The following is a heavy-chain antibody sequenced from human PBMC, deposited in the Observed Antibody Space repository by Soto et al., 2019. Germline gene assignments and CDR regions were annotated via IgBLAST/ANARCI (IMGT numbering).Heavy chain of an antibody. CDR3: ARTNYYDTSGHPNSFDP. D-gene: IGHD3-22*01. J-gene: IGHJ5*02. CDR2: MNPNSGNT. V-gene: IGHV1-8*01. CDR1: GYTFTSYD. Sequence: ASVKVSCKASGYTFTSYDINWVRQATGQGLEWMGWMNPNSGNTGYAQKFQGRVTMTRNTSISTAYMELSSLRSEDTAVYYCARTNYYDTSGHPNSFDPWGQGTLVTLSS.